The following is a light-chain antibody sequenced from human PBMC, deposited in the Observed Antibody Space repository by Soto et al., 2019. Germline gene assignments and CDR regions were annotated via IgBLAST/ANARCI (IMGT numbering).Light chain of an antibody. CDR3: QQRSNWPPTWT. V-gene: IGKV3-11*01. CDR1: QTVSSSY. Sequence: EIVLTQSPGTLSLSPGERATLSCRASQTVSSSYLAWYQQKRGQAPRLLIYDASNRATGIPARFSGSGSGTDFTLIISSLEPEDFAVYYCQQRSNWPPTWTFGQGTKVDI. J-gene: IGKJ1*01. CDR2: DAS.